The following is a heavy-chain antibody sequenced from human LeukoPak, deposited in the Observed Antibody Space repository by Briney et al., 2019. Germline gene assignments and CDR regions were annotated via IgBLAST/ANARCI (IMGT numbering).Heavy chain of an antibody. J-gene: IGHJ6*02. Sequence: ASVKVSCKASGYTFTGYYMHWVRQAPGQGLEWMGWINPNSGRTNYAQKFQGRVTMTRDTSISTAYMELSRLRSDDTAVYYCARGGGVVVPADENYYGMDVWGQGTTVTVSS. D-gene: IGHD2-2*01. CDR2: INPNSGRT. CDR3: ARGGGVVVPADENYYGMDV. V-gene: IGHV1-2*02. CDR1: GYTFTGYY.